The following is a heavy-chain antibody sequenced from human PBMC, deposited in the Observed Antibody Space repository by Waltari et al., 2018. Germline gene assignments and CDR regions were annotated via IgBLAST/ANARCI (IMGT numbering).Heavy chain of an antibody. CDR2: IYYSGST. CDR3: ARVGDSSGWYGAFDI. Sequence: QVQLQESGPGLVKPSETLSLTCTVSGGSISSHYWSWIRQPPGKGLEWIGYIYYSGSTNYNPSLKSRVTISVDTSKNQFSLKLSSVTAADTAVYYCARVGDSSGWYGAFDIWGQGTMVTVSS. CDR1: GGSISSHY. J-gene: IGHJ3*02. D-gene: IGHD6-19*01. V-gene: IGHV4-59*11.